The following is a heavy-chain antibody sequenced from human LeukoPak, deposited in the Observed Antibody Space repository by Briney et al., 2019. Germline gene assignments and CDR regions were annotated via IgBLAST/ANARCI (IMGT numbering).Heavy chain of an antibody. D-gene: IGHD2-2*01. Sequence: SETLSLTCTVSGGPISSHYRPWIRQPPGRGLEWIGYIYHNGNTNYNHSLKSRVTMSIDSSKNQFSLTLNSLTAADTAVYYCARGHCSTTSCQLNWFDPWGQGTLVTVSS. CDR1: GGPISSHY. CDR3: ARGHCSTTSCQLNWFDP. V-gene: IGHV4-59*11. CDR2: IYHNGNT. J-gene: IGHJ5*02.